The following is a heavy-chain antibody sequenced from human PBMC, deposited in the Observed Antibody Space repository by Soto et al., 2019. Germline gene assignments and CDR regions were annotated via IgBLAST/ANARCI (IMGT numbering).Heavy chain of an antibody. V-gene: IGHV1-18*01. D-gene: IGHD1-7*01. J-gene: IGHJ4*02. CDR1: GYSFTDYG. Sequence: QVQLVQSGAEVKKPGASVKVSCKASGYSFTDYGFTWVRQAPGQGLEWMGWVNTYKGNTNYAQKFQGRVTMTTDTSTSTAYMELRGLRSDDTALYYCAREWGNYMYFDYWGQGTLVTVSS. CDR3: AREWGNYMYFDY. CDR2: VNTYKGNT.